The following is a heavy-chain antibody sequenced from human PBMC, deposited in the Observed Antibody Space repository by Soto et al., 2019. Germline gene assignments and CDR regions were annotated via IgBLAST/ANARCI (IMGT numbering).Heavy chain of an antibody. V-gene: IGHV3-30-3*01. Sequence: WGSLRLSCTASEFSFSCYSLHSIPQSPGKGLEWVAVISFNGNSLHYADSVKDRFTISRDNSKSTLYLQMNNMGTEDTAVYYCARTFDTITYYFDYWGQGTLVTISS. CDR2: ISFNGNSL. CDR1: EFSFSCYS. D-gene: IGHD3-9*01. J-gene: IGHJ4*02. CDR3: ARTFDTITYYFDY.